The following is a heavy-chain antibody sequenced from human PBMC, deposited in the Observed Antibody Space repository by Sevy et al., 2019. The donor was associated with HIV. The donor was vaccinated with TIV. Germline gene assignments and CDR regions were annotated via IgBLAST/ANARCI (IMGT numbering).Heavy chain of an antibody. V-gene: IGHV3-53*01. Sequence: VGSLRLSCAVSGFTVSSYYPSWVRQAPGKGLEWVSVIYSGGSTYYAGSVRGRFTMSRDNSKNTLYLQMNSLRVEDTAVYYCARGPHYNDTSGYSNWFDPWGQGTLVTVSS. CDR2: IYSGGST. D-gene: IGHD3-22*01. J-gene: IGHJ5*02. CDR1: GFTVSSYY. CDR3: ARGPHYNDTSGYSNWFDP.